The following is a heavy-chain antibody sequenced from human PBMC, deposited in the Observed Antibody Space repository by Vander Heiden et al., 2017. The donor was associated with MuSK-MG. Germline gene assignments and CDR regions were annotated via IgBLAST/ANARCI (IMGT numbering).Heavy chain of an antibody. CDR3: ARDLYYGYSDGYVGSDY. CDR2: ISSSSSYR. Sequence: EVQLVESGGGLVKPGGSLRLSCAASGFTFSSYSMNWVRQAPGKGLEWVSSISSSSSYRYYADSVKGRVTISRDNAKNSLYLQMNSLRAEDTAVYYCARDLYYGYSDGYVGSDYWGQGTLVTVSS. CDR1: GFTFSSYS. D-gene: IGHD5-18*01. V-gene: IGHV3-21*01. J-gene: IGHJ4*02.